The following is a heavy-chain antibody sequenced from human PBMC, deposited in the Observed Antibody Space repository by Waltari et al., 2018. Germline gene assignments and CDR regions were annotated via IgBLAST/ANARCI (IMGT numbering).Heavy chain of an antibody. CDR1: GGSFSGYY. Sequence: QVQLQQWGAGLLKPSETLSLTCAVYGGSFSGYYWSWIRQPPGKGLEWIGEINHSGSTNSNPSLKSRVTISVDTSKNQFSLKLSSVTAADTAVYYCARGGHELEIFGVVIMPSSFDYWGQGTLVTVSS. V-gene: IGHV4-34*01. CDR3: ARGGHELEIFGVVIMPSSFDY. CDR2: INHSGST. D-gene: IGHD3-3*01. J-gene: IGHJ4*02.